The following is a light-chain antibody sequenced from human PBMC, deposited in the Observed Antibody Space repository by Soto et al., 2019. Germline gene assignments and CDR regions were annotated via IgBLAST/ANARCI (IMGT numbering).Light chain of an antibody. J-gene: IGKJ5*01. CDR1: QSISSY. V-gene: IGKV1-9*01. Sequence: DIQLTQSPSFLSASVGDRVTITCRASQSISSYLAWYQQKPGKAPKLLIYAASTLQSGVPSRFSGSGSGTEFTLTISSLQPEDFATYYCQQLNRYPITFGQGTRLEIK. CDR2: AAS. CDR3: QQLNRYPIT.